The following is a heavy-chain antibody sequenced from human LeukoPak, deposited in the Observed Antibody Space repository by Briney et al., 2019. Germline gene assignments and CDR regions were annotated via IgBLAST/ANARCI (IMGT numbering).Heavy chain of an antibody. CDR1: GGSISSYY. V-gene: IGHV4-59*01. J-gene: IGHJ6*02. CDR3: ARLMTPSYYYYYYGMDV. CDR2: IYYSGST. D-gene: IGHD2-15*01. Sequence: SETLSLTCTVSGGSISSYYWSWIRQPPGEGLEWIGYIYYSGSTNYNPSLKSRVTISVDTSKTQFSLKLSSVTAADTAVYYCARLMTPSYYYYYYGMDVWGQGTTVTVSS.